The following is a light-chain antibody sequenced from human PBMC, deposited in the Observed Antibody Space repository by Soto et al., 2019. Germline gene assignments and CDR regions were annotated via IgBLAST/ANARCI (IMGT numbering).Light chain of an antibody. CDR1: QRIGSY. Sequence: DIQVTQSPSSLSASVGDRVTITCRASQRIGSYLNWYQQKPGKAPKLLMYSASSLQSGVPSRFSGSGSGTDFTLTISSLQPEDSATYYCQQSYSSPWTFGQGTKVEFK. CDR3: QQSYSSPWT. CDR2: SAS. V-gene: IGKV1-39*01. J-gene: IGKJ1*01.